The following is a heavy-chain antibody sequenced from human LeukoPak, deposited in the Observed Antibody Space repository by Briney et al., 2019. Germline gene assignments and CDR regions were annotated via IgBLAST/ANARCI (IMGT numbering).Heavy chain of an antibody. CDR1: GGSISSSSYY. CDR2: IYYSGST. V-gene: IGHV4-39*01. CDR3: ARGLTGDSFDY. Sequence: SETLSLTCTVSGGSISSSSYYWGWIRQLPGKGLEWIGSIYYSGSTYYNPSLKSRVTISVDTSKNQFSLKLSSVTAADTAVYYCARGLTGDSFDYWGQGTLVTVSS. J-gene: IGHJ4*02. D-gene: IGHD7-27*01.